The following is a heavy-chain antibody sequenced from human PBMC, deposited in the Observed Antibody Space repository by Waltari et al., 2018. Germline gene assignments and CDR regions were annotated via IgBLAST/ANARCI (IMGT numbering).Heavy chain of an antibody. V-gene: IGHV4-39*01. CDR1: GGSISSSNFY. J-gene: IGHJ4*02. Sequence: QPQLQESGPGLVKPSETLSLTCTVSGGSISSSNFYWGCIRQPPGKGLEWIASIHYSGRTYYNPSLKSRVTISVDTSKNQFSLQLSSVTAADTAVYYCVRQGIVGTDDYWGQGTLITVSS. CDR3: VRQGIVGTDDY. CDR2: IHYSGRT. D-gene: IGHD1-26*01.